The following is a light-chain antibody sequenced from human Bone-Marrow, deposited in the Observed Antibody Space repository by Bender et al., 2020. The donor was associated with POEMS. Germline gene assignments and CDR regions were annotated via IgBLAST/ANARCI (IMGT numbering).Light chain of an antibody. V-gene: IGLV2-14*03. CDR1: NSDVDAYDN. J-gene: IGLJ3*02. CDR3: ASFTVSSTVV. CDR2: DVT. Sequence: QSALTQPASVSGSPGQSITISCTGTNSDVDAYDNVSWYQQHPGTVPKLIIYDVTNRPSGISSRFSGSKSGNTASLTISGLQAEDEADYYCASFTVSSTVVFGGGTKLTVL.